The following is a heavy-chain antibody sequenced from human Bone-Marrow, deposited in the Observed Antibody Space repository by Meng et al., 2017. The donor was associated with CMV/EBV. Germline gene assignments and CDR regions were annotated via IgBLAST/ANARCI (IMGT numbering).Heavy chain of an antibody. CDR1: GFTFSSYA. J-gene: IGHJ6*01. CDR3: VKRLYCGSTTCSKAMDV. V-gene: IGHV3-23*03. Sequence: GGSLRLSCVASGFTFSSYAMTWVRQAPGKGLEWVSLIYSGGSDTFYADSVKGRFTISRDNSKDMLYLQMNSLRAEDTAVYFCVKRLYCGSTTCSKAMDVWGQGNTVTGAS. CDR2: IYSGGSDT. D-gene: IGHD2-2*01.